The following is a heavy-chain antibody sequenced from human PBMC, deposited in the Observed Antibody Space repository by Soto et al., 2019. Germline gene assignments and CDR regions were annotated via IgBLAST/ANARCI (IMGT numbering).Heavy chain of an antibody. D-gene: IGHD3-10*01. V-gene: IGHV4-4*07. Sequence: SETLSLTCTVSGGSISSYYWSWIRQPAGKGLEWIGRTYTSGSTNYNPSLKSRVTMSVDTSKNQFSLKLSSVTAADTAVYYCARDLKGFYGLTEYFDYRGQGTLVTVSS. CDR2: TYTSGST. J-gene: IGHJ4*02. CDR3: ARDLKGFYGLTEYFDY. CDR1: GGSISSYY.